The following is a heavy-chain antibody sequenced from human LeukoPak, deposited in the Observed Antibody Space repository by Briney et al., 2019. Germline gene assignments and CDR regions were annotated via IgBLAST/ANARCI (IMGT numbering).Heavy chain of an antibody. V-gene: IGHV1-69*13. CDR1: GGTFSSYA. D-gene: IGHD3-3*01. CDR3: ARPRLLGYYDFWSGYWSSNTGSRSYYYYYMDV. CDR2: IIPIFGTA. J-gene: IGHJ6*03. Sequence: ASVKVSCKASGGTFSSYAISWVRQAPGQGLEWMGGIIPIFGTANYAQKFQGRGTITADESTSRAYMELSSLRSEDTAVYYCARPRLLGYYDFWSGYWSSNTGSRSYYYYYMDVWGKGTTVTVSS.